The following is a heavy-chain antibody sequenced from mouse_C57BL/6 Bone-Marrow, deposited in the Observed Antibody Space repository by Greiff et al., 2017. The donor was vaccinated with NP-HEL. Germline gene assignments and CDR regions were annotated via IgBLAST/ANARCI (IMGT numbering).Heavy chain of an antibody. Sequence: QVQLQQPGAELVKPGASVKLSCKASGYTFTSYWMHWVKQRPGQGLEWIGMIHPNSGSTNYNEKFKSKATLTVDKSTSTAYMQLRSLTSEDSAVYYCARGGQVSLFAYWGQGTIVTVSA. J-gene: IGHJ3*01. CDR3: ARGGQVSLFAY. D-gene: IGHD6-2*01. CDR2: IHPNSGST. CDR1: GYTFTSYW. V-gene: IGHV1-64*01.